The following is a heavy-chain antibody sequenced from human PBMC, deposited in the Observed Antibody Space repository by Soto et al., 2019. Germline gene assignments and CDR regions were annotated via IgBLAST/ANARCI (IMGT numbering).Heavy chain of an antibody. V-gene: IGHV4-31*03. CDR1: GGSIGSSDYY. J-gene: IGHJ4*02. CDR3: ARGLSAATVVTCYFDY. D-gene: IGHD4-17*01. CDR2: IYSSGNT. Sequence: LSLTCTVSGGSIGSSDYYWSWIRQPPGKGLEWIGYIYSSGNTYYNPSLKSRLTISVDTSKNQFSLKLNSVTAADTALYYCARGLSAATVVTCYFDYWGQGTLVTVSS.